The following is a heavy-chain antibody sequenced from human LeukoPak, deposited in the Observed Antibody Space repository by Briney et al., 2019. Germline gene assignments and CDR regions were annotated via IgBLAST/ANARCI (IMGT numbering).Heavy chain of an antibody. CDR1: GYTFTSYA. J-gene: IGHJ4*02. V-gene: IGHV1-3*01. CDR3: ARGILESYNQNYYDSSGYYY. Sequence: GASVKVSCKASGYTFTSYAMHWVRQAPGQRLEWMGWINAGNGNTKYSQKFQGRVTITRDTSASTAYMELSSLRSEDTAVYYCARGILESYNQNYYDSSGYYYWGLGTLVTVSS. CDR2: INAGNGNT. D-gene: IGHD3-22*01.